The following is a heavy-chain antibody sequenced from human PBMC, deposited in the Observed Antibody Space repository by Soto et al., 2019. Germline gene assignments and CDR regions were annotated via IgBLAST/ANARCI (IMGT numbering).Heavy chain of an antibody. CDR1: GFTFSSYW. Sequence: EVQLVESGGGLVQPGGSLRLSCAASGFTFSSYWMSWVRQAPGKGLEWVANIKKDGSEKYYVDSVKGRFTISRDNAKNSLYLQMNSLRAEDTAVYYCAYSSSWYSFDYWGQGTLVTVSS. V-gene: IGHV3-7*03. CDR2: IKKDGSEK. CDR3: AYSSSWYSFDY. D-gene: IGHD6-13*01. J-gene: IGHJ4*02.